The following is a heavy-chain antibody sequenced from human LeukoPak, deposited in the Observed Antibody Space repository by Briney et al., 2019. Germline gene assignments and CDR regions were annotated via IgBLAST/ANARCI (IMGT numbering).Heavy chain of an antibody. V-gene: IGHV3-20*04. CDR2: LNWNGGST. J-gene: IGHJ4*02. D-gene: IGHD1-26*01. Sequence: GGSLRLSCAASGFTFDTHGMTWVRQAPGKGLEWVSGLNWNGGSTGYADSLQGRFTISRDNAKNSLYLQMTSLRAEDTALYYCARTRSSGGYSGADYWGQGTLVTVSS. CDR1: GFTFDTHG. CDR3: ARTRSSGGYSGADY.